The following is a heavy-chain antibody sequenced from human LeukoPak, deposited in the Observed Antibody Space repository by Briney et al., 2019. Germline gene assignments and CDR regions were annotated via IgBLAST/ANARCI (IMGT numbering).Heavy chain of an antibody. CDR1: GGSMSSYY. J-gene: IGHJ4*02. CDR2: IYTSGST. CDR3: ARAGLFGSGSYFDY. V-gene: IGHV4-4*07. D-gene: IGHD3-10*01. Sequence: KPSETRSLTCTVSGGSMSSYYWSWIRQPAGKGLEWIGRIYTSGSTNYNPSLKSRVTMSVDTSKNQFSLKLSSVTAADTAVYYCARAGLFGSGSYFDYWGQGSLVTVSS.